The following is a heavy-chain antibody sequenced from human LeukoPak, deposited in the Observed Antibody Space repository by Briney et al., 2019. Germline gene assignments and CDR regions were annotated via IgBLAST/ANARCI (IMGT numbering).Heavy chain of an antibody. CDR2: IYHSGST. CDR1: GYSISSGYY. D-gene: IGHD3-22*01. J-gene: IGHJ6*03. Sequence: SETLSLTCTVSGYSISSGYYWGWIRQPPGKGLEWIGSIYHSGSTNYNPSLKSRVTISVDTSKNQFSLKLSSVTAADTAVYYCARINDSSGSYYYYYMDVWGKGTTVTVSS. CDR3: ARINDSSGSYYYYYMDV. V-gene: IGHV4-38-2*02.